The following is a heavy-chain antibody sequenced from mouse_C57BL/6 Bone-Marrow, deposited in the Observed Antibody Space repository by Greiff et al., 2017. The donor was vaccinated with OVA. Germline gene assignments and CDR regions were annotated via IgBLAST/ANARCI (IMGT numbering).Heavy chain of an antibody. CDR3: THLFFDY. CDR1: GFNIKDDY. J-gene: IGHJ2*01. Sequence: EVQLQESGAELVRPGASVKLSCTASGFNIKDDYMHWVKQRPEQGLEWIGWIDPENGDTEYASKFQGKATITADTSSNTAYLQLSSLTSEDTAVYYCTHLFFDYWGQGTTLTVSS. V-gene: IGHV14-4*01. CDR2: IDPENGDT. D-gene: IGHD1-1*01.